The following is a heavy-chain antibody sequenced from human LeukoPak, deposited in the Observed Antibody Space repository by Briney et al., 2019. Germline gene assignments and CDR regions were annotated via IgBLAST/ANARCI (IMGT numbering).Heavy chain of an antibody. Sequence: PGGSLRLSCAASGFTLSTYAMSWVRQTPGKGLEWVAATSSSDAGTYHADSVKGRFTISRDNAKNSLYLQMNSLRAEDTAVYYCARAYYYDSSGTIPRIFDYWGQGTLVTVSS. CDR1: GFTLSTYA. CDR2: TSSSDAGT. D-gene: IGHD3-22*01. CDR3: ARAYYYDSSGTIPRIFDY. V-gene: IGHV3-21*01. J-gene: IGHJ4*02.